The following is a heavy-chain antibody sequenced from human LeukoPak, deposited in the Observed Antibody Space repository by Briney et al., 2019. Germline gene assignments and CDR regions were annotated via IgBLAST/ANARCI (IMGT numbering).Heavy chain of an antibody. J-gene: IGHJ3*02. CDR3: AKWDDSSGYLGSVYAFDI. D-gene: IGHD3-22*01. CDR1: GFSLSAYW. V-gene: IGHV3-7*03. Sequence: GGSLRLSCAASGFSLSAYWMTWVRQAPGKGLEWVANINRDGSQKNHVDSVKGRFTIFRDNAKNSLYLQMNSLRAEDTALYYCAKWDDSSGYLGSVYAFDIWGQGTMVTVSS. CDR2: INRDGSQK.